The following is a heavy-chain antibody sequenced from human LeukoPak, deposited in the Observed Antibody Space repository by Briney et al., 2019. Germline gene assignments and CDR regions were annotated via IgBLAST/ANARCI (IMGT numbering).Heavy chain of an antibody. CDR1: GGSINGHF. CDR2: VSDSGTT. V-gene: IGHV4-59*11. CDR3: ARDSSDFFDRSGLNFLPY. J-gene: IGHJ4*01. Sequence: SETLSLTCTVSGGSINGHFWSWIRQPPGKGLEWIGYVSDSGTTNYNPSLKSRVTMSVDTSKNQFSLHLTSVTAADTALYFCARDSSDFFDRSGLNFLPYWGHGTLVAVSS. D-gene: IGHD3-22*01.